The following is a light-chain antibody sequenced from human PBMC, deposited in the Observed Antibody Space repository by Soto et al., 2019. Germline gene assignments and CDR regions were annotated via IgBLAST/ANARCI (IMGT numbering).Light chain of an antibody. V-gene: IGKV1-6*01. Sequence: AIQMTQSPSSLSASVGDRVTITCRASQGIRSDLAWYQKKSGKAPKLLIYAASSLQSGVPSRFSGSGFGTDFTLTISSLQPEDFATYYCLQDYGDPLTFGQGTSVEI. CDR1: QGIRSD. CDR2: AAS. CDR3: LQDYGDPLT. J-gene: IGKJ1*01.